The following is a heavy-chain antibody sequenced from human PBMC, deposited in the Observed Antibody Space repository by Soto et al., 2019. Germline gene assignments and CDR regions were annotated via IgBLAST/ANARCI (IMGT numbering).Heavy chain of an antibody. V-gene: IGHV1-69*01. CDR3: AREAGYTYGYVFAD. CDR1: GGTFGNHA. D-gene: IGHD5-18*01. CDR2: IIPVLGVG. J-gene: IGHJ4*02. Sequence: QVQLVQSGAEVKKPGSSVRVSCKASGGTFGNHAISWVRQAPGQGLEWLGGIIPVLGVGDNAQNFQGRVTSNADASTSTTYLELSRRRSGDKALYYCAREAGYTYGYVFADWGQGTVVTVSA.